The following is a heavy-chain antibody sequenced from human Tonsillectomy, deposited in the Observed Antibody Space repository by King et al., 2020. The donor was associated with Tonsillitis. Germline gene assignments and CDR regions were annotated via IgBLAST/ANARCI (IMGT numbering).Heavy chain of an antibody. J-gene: IGHJ3*02. V-gene: IGHV4-4*02. CDR1: GGSISRSNW. CDR2: IYHRWST. CDR3: ARVEISIWAFDI. Sequence: QLQESGPGLVKPSGTLYLTCAVSGGSISRSNWWSWVRQHPGKGLEWIGEIYHRWSTNYNPSLKSRVTISVGKAKNQFSLKLSSVTAADTAVYYCARVEISIWAFDIWGQGTMVTVSS. D-gene: IGHD3-16*01.